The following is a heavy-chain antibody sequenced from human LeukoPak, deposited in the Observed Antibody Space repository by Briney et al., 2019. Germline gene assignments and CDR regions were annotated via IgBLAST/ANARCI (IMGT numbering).Heavy chain of an antibody. CDR2: ISYDGSNK. CDR3: AKVSGGKRGYYYYGMDV. J-gene: IGHJ6*02. D-gene: IGHD1-26*01. CDR1: GFTFSSYG. V-gene: IGHV3-30*18. Sequence: PGGSLRLSCAASGFTFSSYGMRWVRQAPGKGLEWVAVISYDGSNKYYADSVKGRFTISRDNSKNTLYLQMNSLRAEDTAVYYCAKVSGGKRGYYYYGMDVWGQGTTVTVSS.